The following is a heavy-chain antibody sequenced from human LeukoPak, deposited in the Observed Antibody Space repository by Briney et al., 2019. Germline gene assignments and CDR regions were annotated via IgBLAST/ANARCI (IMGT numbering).Heavy chain of an antibody. J-gene: IGHJ4*02. CDR1: GFTFSNYA. CDR3: VRELWTVTGDKMLDY. CDR2: ITYDGSNQ. D-gene: IGHD6-19*01. Sequence: QPGRSLRLACAAAGFTFSNYAMSSVRQAPGKGLKWVAVITYDGSNQYYADSVKGRFSISRDNSKNTLYLQLNGLRAEDTAVYYCVRELWTVTGDKMLDYWGQGTLVTVSS. V-gene: IGHV3-33*08.